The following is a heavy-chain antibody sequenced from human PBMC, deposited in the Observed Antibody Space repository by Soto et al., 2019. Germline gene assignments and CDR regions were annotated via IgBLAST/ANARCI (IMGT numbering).Heavy chain of an antibody. CDR2: IKQDGSEK. Sequence: PGGSLRLSCAASGFTFSSYWMSWVRQAPGKGLEWVANIKQDGSEKYYVDSVKGRFTISRDNAKNSLYLQMNSLRAEDTAVYYCARVGIAADFYYYYYYGMDVWGQGTTVTVSS. V-gene: IGHV3-7*05. J-gene: IGHJ6*02. D-gene: IGHD6-13*01. CDR1: GFTFSSYW. CDR3: ARVGIAADFYYYYYYGMDV.